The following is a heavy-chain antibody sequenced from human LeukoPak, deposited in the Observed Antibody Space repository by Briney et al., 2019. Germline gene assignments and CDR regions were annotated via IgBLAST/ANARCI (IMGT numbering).Heavy chain of an antibody. CDR2: ISGSAGTT. J-gene: IGHJ4*02. V-gene: IGHV3-23*01. D-gene: IGHD6-19*01. Sequence: GGSLRLSCAASGFTFSSYAMGWVRQAPGKGMEWGLAISGSAGTTYSPACVKGRFTISSANSRNTLYLPLNSLRAQATAVFYCARIIVSLVAGSYAPTRYFDYWGQGTLVTGSS. CDR3: ARIIVSLVAGSYAPTRYFDY. CDR1: GFTFSSYA.